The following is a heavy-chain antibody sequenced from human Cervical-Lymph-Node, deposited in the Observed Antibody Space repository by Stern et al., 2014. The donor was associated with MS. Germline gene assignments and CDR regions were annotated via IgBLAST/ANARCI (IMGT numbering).Heavy chain of an antibody. CDR3: AKVYGSGPFDY. CDR2: ISGSYGST. D-gene: IGHD6-19*01. CDR1: GFTFSSYA. Sequence: VQLVQSGGTLVQPGGSLRLSCAASGFTFSSYAMSWVRQAPGKGLEWVSVISGSYGSTFYAYSVKGRFTISRDNSKNTLFLQMNSLRAEDTAVYYCAKVYGSGPFDYWGQGTLVTVSS. J-gene: IGHJ4*02. V-gene: IGHV3-23*04.